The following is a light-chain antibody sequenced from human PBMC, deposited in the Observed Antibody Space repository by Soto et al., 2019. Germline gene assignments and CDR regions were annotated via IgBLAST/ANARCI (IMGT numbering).Light chain of an antibody. CDR3: AAWDDSLNGRV. CDR2: SNN. J-gene: IGLJ2*01. CDR1: GSNIGSNT. Sequence: QSVLTQSPSASGTPGQRVTISCSGSGSNIGSNTVNWYQQLPGTAPKLLIYSNNQRPSGVPDRFSGSKSGTSASLAISGLQSEDEADYHCAAWDDSLNGRVFGGGTKLTVL. V-gene: IGLV1-44*01.